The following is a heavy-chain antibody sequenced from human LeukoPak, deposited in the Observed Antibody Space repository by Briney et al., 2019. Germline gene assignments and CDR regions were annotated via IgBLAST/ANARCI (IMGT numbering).Heavy chain of an antibody. CDR2: IYHSGST. D-gene: IGHD2-15*01. Sequence: PSETLSLTCTVSGGSISSGYYWGWIRQPPGKGLEWIGSIYHSGSTYYNPSLKSRVTISIDTSKNQFSLKLSSVTAADTAVYYCARNFPGVGCSGGSCYDYWGQGTLVTVSS. CDR3: ARNFPGVGCSGGSCYDY. CDR1: GGSISSGYY. J-gene: IGHJ4*02. V-gene: IGHV4-38-2*02.